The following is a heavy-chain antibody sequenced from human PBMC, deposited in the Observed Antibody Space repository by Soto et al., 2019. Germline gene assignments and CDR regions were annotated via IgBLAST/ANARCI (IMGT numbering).Heavy chain of an antibody. J-gene: IGHJ6*02. CDR2: IYYSGST. Sequence: LSLTCTVSGGSISSSSYYWGWIRQPPGKGLEWIGSIYYSGSTYYNPSLKSRVTISVDTSKNQFSLKLSSVTAADTAVYYCARLPRGAAAGPDSAYYYYYGMDVWGQGTTVTVSS. CDR3: ARLPRGAAAGPDSAYYYYYGMDV. D-gene: IGHD6-13*01. CDR1: GGSISSSSYY. V-gene: IGHV4-39*01.